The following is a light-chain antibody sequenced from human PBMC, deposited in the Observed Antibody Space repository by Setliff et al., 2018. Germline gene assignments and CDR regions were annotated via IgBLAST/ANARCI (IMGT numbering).Light chain of an antibody. CDR1: SSDVGGYNY. Sequence: QPALTQPASVSGSPGQSITISCTGTSSDVGGYNYVSWHQQHPGKAPKLMIYDVSKRPSGVSNRFSGSKSGNTASLTISGLQAEDEADYYCSSYTSSSTVVFGGGTKGTVL. CDR3: SSYTSSSTVV. V-gene: IGLV2-14*01. CDR2: DVS. J-gene: IGLJ2*01.